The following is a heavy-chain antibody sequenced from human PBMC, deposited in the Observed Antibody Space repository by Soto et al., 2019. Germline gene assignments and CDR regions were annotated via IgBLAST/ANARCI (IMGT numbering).Heavy chain of an antibody. CDR2: VSGSGGST. Sequence: EVQLLESGGGFVQPGGSLRLSCAASAFTFSTYAMTWVRQAPGKGLEWVSSVSGSGGSTYYADSVKGRFTISRDNSKNTLYLHMNSLRAEDTAVYFCAKSSATWSVISCFRPFALAVWGQGTTVTVSS. J-gene: IGHJ6*02. CDR3: AKSSATWSVISCFRPFALAV. V-gene: IGHV3-23*01. CDR1: AFTFSTYA. D-gene: IGHD3-3*01.